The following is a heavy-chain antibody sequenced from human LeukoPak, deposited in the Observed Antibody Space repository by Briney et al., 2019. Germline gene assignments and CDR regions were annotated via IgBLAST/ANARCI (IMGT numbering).Heavy chain of an antibody. V-gene: IGHV5-10-1*01. D-gene: IGHD6-13*01. CDR2: IDPSDSYT. CDR3: ARRNGYGSSHDAFDI. CDR1: GYSSTSYW. Sequence: GESLRISCKGSGYSSTSYWISWVRQMPGKGLEWMGRIDPSDSYTNYSPSFQGHVTISADKSISTAYLQWSSLKASDTAMYYCARRNGYGSSHDAFDIWGQGTMVTVSS. J-gene: IGHJ3*02.